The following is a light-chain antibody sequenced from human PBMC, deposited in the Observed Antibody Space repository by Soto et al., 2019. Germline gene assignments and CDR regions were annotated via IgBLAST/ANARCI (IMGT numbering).Light chain of an antibody. CDR3: ALWDDSLNGLRV. J-gene: IGLJ3*02. CDR1: SSNIGSNL. CDR2: NNN. Sequence: QSVLTQPPSASGTPGQTVTISCSGSSSNIGSNLVNWYQLLPGTTPRLLIYNNNQRASAVPDRFSGPKSGTSASLAISGLQSEDEGDYFCALWDDSLNGLRVFGGGTKLTVL. V-gene: IGLV1-44*01.